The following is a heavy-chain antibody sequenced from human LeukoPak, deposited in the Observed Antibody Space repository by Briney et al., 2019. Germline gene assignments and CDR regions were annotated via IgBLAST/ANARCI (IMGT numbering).Heavy chain of an antibody. D-gene: IGHD3-10*01. V-gene: IGHV3-74*01. CDR1: GFTFSSYW. J-gene: IGHJ4*02. CDR2: INSDGSST. Sequence: GGSLRLSCAASGFTFSSYWMHWVRQAPGKGLVWVSRINSDGSSTSYADSVKGRFTISRDNAKNTLYLQMNSLRAEDTAVYYCARGPNVLLWFGESPYDYWGREPWSPSPQ. CDR3: ARGPNVLLWFGESPYDY.